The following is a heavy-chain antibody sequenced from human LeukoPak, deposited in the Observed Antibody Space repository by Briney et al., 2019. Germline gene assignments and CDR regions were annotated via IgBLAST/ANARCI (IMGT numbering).Heavy chain of an antibody. CDR1: GYTFTGYY. D-gene: IGHD6-19*01. Sequence: GASVKVSCKASGYTFTGYYMHWVRQAPGQGLEWMGWINPNSDGTNYAQKFQGRVTMTRDTSISTAYMELSRPRSDDTAVYYCAREQGVAVAGPGCDYWGQGTLVTVSS. V-gene: IGHV1-2*02. CDR2: INPNSDGT. CDR3: AREQGVAVAGPGCDY. J-gene: IGHJ4*02.